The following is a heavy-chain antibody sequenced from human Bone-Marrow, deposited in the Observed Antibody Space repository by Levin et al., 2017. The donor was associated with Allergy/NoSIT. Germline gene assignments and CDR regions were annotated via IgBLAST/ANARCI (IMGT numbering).Heavy chain of an antibody. CDR1: GGSISNPY. Sequence: PSETLSLTCSVSGGSISNPYWSWIRQAPGKGLEWSGYIKNSGTTKYNPSLNSRVTIAVDTSKNQVSLRLTSVTAADTAVYYCASLGYTISYYDYAMDVWGQGTTVTVSS. D-gene: IGHD5-12*01. CDR2: IKNSGTT. CDR3: ASLGYTISYYDYAMDV. J-gene: IGHJ6*02. V-gene: IGHV4-59*11.